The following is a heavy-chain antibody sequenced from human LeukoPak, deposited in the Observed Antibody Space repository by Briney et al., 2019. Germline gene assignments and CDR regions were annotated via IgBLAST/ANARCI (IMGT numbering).Heavy chain of an antibody. D-gene: IGHD2-15*01. Sequence: ASVKVSCKASGGTFSSYGISWVRQAPGQGLEWMGWISAYNGNTNYAQKLQGRVTMTTDTSTSTAYMELRSLRSDDTAVYYCARDGFCSGGSCYSTSYYYYGMDVWGQGTTVTVSS. CDR2: ISAYNGNT. J-gene: IGHJ6*02. V-gene: IGHV1-18*01. CDR1: GGTFSSYG. CDR3: ARDGFCSGGSCYSTSYYYYGMDV.